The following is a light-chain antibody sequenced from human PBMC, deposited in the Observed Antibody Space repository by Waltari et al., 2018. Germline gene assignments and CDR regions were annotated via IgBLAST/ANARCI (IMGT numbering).Light chain of an antibody. CDR3: SSYISSDTLEL. CDR1: SSDGGGYNY. CDR2: DVS. J-gene: IGLJ2*01. Sequence: QSALTQPASVSGSPGPSITISCTGTSSDGGGYNYVSWYQQHPGKAPKLIIFDVSNRPSGVSSRFSGSKSGNTASLTISGLQAQDEADYYCSSYISSDTLELFGGGTSLTVL. V-gene: IGLV2-14*03.